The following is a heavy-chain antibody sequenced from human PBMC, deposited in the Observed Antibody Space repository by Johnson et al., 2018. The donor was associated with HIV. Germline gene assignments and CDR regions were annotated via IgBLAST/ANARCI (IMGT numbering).Heavy chain of an antibody. Sequence: VESGGGVVPPGRSLRLSCAASGFTFDDYAMHWVRQAPGKGLEWVSGISWNSGSIGYADSVKGRFTISRDNAKNSLYLQMNSLRAEDTALYYCAKDVSSSSWFFAFDIWGQGTMVTVSS. CDR1: GFTFDDYA. CDR2: ISWNSGSI. CDR3: AKDVSSSSWFFAFDI. D-gene: IGHD6-13*01. V-gene: IGHV3-9*01. J-gene: IGHJ3*02.